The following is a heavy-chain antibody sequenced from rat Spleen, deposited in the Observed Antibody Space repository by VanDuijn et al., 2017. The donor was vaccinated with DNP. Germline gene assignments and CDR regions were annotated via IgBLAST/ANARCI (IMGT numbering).Heavy chain of an antibody. CDR1: GFTFTDFY. CDR2: VSHEGTST. Sequence: EVQLVESGGGLVQPGRSMKLSCTVSGFTFTDFYMAWVRQAPKKGLEWVASVSHEGTSTYYRDSVKGRFTLSRDNTKNTLYLQMDSLRSEDTATYYCARRETGDWYFDFWGPGTMVTVSS. CDR3: ARRETGDWYFDF. V-gene: IGHV5-22*01. J-gene: IGHJ1*01. D-gene: IGHD1-11*01.